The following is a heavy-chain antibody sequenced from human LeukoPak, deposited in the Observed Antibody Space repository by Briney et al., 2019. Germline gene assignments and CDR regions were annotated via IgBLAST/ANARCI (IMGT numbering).Heavy chain of an antibody. CDR3: AKDYIGYDQDFDY. Sequence: GGSLRLSCAASGFTFSSYAMSWVRQAPGKGLEWVSSISGSGYNTYYANSVKGRFSISRDNSKNTLDLQMNSLRVEDTAVYYCAKDYIGYDQDFDYWGQGTLVTVSS. CDR2: ISGSGYNT. CDR1: GFTFSSYA. J-gene: IGHJ4*02. D-gene: IGHD2-2*01. V-gene: IGHV3-23*01.